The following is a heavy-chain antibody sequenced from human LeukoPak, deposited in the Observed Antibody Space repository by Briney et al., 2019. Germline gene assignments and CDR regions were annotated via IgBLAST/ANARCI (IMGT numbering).Heavy chain of an antibody. CDR2: IYYSGST. CDR1: GGSISSYY. D-gene: IGHD6-13*01. Sequence: SETLSLTCTVSGGSISSYYWSWIRQPPGKGLEWIGYIYYSGSTNYNPSLKSRVTISVDTSKNQFSPKLSSVTAADTAVYYCARRDRDSSSRDYWGQGTLVTVSS. J-gene: IGHJ4*02. V-gene: IGHV4-59*08. CDR3: ARRDRDSSSRDY.